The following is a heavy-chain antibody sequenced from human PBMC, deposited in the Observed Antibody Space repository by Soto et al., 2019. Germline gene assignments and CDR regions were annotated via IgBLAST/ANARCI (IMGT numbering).Heavy chain of an antibody. Sequence: EVELVESGGGLVQPGRSVRLSCAASGFTFDDYAMHWVRHVPGKGLEWVSGISWNSGSIGYGDYVKGRFASSRDNAKNSLHMQMNSLSAEDSAFYYGVKDDSIIWYSGHFRHWGQGTLVTVSS. D-gene: IGHD6-13*01. J-gene: IGHJ1*01. CDR3: VKDDSIIWYSGHFRH. CDR1: GFTFDDYA. V-gene: IGHV3-9*01. CDR2: ISWNSGSI.